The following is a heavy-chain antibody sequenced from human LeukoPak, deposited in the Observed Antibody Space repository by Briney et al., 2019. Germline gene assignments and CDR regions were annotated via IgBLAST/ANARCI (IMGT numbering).Heavy chain of an antibody. Sequence: ASLKVSCKASGYTFTGYYMHWVRQAPGQGLEWTGWINPNSGGTNYAQKFQGRVTMTRDTSISTAYMELSRLRSDDTAVYYCARFRVYDSSAAFDYWGQGTLVTVSS. V-gene: IGHV1-2*02. CDR3: ARFRVYDSSAAFDY. CDR1: GYTFTGYY. CDR2: INPNSGGT. D-gene: IGHD3-22*01. J-gene: IGHJ4*02.